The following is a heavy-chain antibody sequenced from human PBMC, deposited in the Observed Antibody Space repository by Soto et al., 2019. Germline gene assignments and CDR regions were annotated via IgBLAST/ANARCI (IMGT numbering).Heavy chain of an antibody. V-gene: IGHV1-69*01. J-gene: IGHJ4*02. CDR3: ARVGGRHSGGIDY. CDR2: IIPIFGTA. D-gene: IGHD1-26*01. CDR1: GGTFSSYS. Sequence: QVQLVQSGAEVKKPGSSVKVSCKASGGTFSSYSINWVRQAPGQGLEWMGEIIPIFGTANYAQKFPGRVTITADESTSTAYMELSSLRSAATAVYYCARVGGRHSGGIDYWGQGNLVTVSS.